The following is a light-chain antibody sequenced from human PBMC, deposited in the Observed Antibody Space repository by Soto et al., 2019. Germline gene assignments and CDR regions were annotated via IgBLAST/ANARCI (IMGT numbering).Light chain of an antibody. CDR2: DAS. CDR1: QSMSSY. J-gene: IGKJ2*01. Sequence: DIQMTQSPSSLSASVGDRVTITCRASQSMSSYLNWYQQKPGKAPKVLIYDASTLQSGVPSRFSGSGSGTDFTLTISSLQPEDFATYYCQQSYSTPRTFGQGTKLESK. CDR3: QQSYSTPRT. V-gene: IGKV1-39*01.